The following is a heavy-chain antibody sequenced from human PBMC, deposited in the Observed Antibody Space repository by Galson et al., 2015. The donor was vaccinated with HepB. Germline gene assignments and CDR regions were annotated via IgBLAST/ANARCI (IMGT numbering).Heavy chain of an antibody. D-gene: IGHD3-3*01. CDR2: ISYDGSNK. Sequence: SLRLSCAASGFTFSNYGIHWVRQAPGKGLEWVAVISYDGSNKYYADSVKGRFTISRDNSKNTLYLQMNSLRPEDTAVYYCAKGGYYDFWSAYDSWGQGTLVTVSS. CDR1: GFTFSNYG. CDR3: AKGGYYDFWSAYDS. J-gene: IGHJ4*02. V-gene: IGHV3-30*18.